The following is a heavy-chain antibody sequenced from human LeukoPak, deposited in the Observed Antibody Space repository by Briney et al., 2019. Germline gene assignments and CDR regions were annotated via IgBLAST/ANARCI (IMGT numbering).Heavy chain of an antibody. CDR1: GGSISSSSYY. CDR2: IYYSGST. J-gene: IGHJ6*03. CDR3: ARVARGGSYSYGYIDYYYYYYMDV. V-gene: IGHV4-39*01. Sequence: SETLSLTCTVSGGSISSSSYYWGWIRQPAGKGLEWIGSIYYSGSTYYNPSLKSRVTISVDTSKNQFSLKLSSVTAADTAVYYCARVARGGSYSYGYIDYYYYYYMDVWGKGTTVTVSS. D-gene: IGHD5-18*01.